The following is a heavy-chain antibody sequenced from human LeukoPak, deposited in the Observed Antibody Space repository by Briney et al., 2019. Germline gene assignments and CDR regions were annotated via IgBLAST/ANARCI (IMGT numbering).Heavy chain of an antibody. CDR1: GGSISSRTYY. CDR2: INYSGKL. V-gene: IGHV4-39*07. D-gene: IGHD2-21*02. CDR3: ARDFGDWRTDY. J-gene: IGHJ4*02. Sequence: SETLSLTCTVSGGSISSRTYYWAWLRQPPGKGLEWIGSINYSGKLTYNPSLKSRVTVSIDTSRNQFSLTLSSVTAADTAVYYCARDFGDWRTDYWGQGTLVTVSS.